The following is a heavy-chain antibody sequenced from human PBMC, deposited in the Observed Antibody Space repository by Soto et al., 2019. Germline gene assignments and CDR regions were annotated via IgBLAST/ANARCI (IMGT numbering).Heavy chain of an antibody. J-gene: IGHJ6*02. CDR1: GFTFSSYS. D-gene: IGHD2-15*01. CDR3: AREKVVAAIGIHDYYGMDV. Sequence: GGSLRLSCAASGFTFSSYSMNWVRQAPGKGLEWVSSISSSSSYIYYADSVKGRFTISRDNAKNSLYLQMNSLRAEDTAVYYCAREKVVAAIGIHDYYGMDVWGQGTTVTVSS. V-gene: IGHV3-21*01. CDR2: ISSSSSYI.